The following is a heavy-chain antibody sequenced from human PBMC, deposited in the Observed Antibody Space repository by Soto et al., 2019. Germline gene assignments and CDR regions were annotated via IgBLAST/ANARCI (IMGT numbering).Heavy chain of an antibody. V-gene: IGHV3-23*01. CDR2: ISGSGDGT. CDR1: GFSVSDYA. Sequence: GGSLRLSCAASGFSVSDYAMSWVRQAPGKGLEWVSSISGSGDGTHYGDSMKGRFTLSRDTSQKTLYLQMNNLRGEDTAVYFCTKSRRSVLMVYGFGGMDVWGRGTTVTVSS. CDR3: TKSRRSVLMVYGFGGMDV. J-gene: IGHJ6*02. D-gene: IGHD2-8*01.